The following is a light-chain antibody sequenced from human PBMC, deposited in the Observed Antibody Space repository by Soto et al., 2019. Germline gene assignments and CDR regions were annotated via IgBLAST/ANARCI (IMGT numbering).Light chain of an antibody. CDR3: QTWGTGLGV. CDR1: SGHSNYA. J-gene: IGLJ3*02. V-gene: IGLV4-69*01. CDR2: VNSDGSH. Sequence: QPVLTQSPSASASLGASVKLTCTLSSGHSNYAIAWHQQQPEKGPRYLMKVNSDGSHYKGDGIPDRFSGSSSGAERYLTISSLQSEVEADYYCQTWGTGLGVFGGGTKLTVL.